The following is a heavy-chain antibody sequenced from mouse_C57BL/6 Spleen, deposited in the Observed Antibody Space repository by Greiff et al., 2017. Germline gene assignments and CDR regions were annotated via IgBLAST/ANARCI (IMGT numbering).Heavy chain of an antibody. D-gene: IGHD1-1*01. Sequence: VQLQQSGAELARPGASVKLSCKASGYTFTSYGISWVKQRTGQGLAWIGEIYPRSGTTYYNEKFKGKATLTADKSSSTAYMELRSLTSEDSAVYFCARNDYYGSSSYYAMDYWGQGTSGTVSS. J-gene: IGHJ4*01. V-gene: IGHV1-81*01. CDR2: IYPRSGTT. CDR1: GYTFTSYG. CDR3: ARNDYYGSSSYYAMDY.